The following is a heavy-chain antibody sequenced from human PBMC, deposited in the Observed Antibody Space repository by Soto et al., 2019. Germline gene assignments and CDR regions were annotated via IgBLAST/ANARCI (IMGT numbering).Heavy chain of an antibody. CDR2: IIPILGIA. CDR3: ARVYSNYVFGWFDP. J-gene: IGHJ5*02. CDR1: GGTFSSYT. D-gene: IGHD4-4*01. V-gene: IGHV1-69*02. Sequence: ASVKVSCKASGGTFSSYTISWVRQAPGQGLEWMGRIIPILGIANYAQKFQGRVTITADKSTSTAYMELSSLRSEDTAVYYCARVYSNYVFGWFDPWGQGTLVTVSS.